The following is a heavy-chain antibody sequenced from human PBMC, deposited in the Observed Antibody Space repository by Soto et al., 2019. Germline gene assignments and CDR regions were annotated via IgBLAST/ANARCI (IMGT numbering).Heavy chain of an antibody. J-gene: IGHJ4*01. CDR3: ARESHGGYDFDY. CDR2: IFYSGRT. Sequence: QVQLQESGPGLVKPSETLSLTCSVSGGSMRSYYWSWIRQPPGQGLEWVGYIFYSGRTNSNPSLRRRVTISVDTYKNQFSLKLSSVTAADTAVYYCARESHGGYDFDYWGQGTLVTVSS. V-gene: IGHV4-59*01. CDR1: GGSMRSYY. D-gene: IGHD5-12*01.